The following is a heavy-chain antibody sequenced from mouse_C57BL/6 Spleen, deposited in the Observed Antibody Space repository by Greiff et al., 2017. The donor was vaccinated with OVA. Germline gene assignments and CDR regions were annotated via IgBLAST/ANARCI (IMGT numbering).Heavy chain of an antibody. D-gene: IGHD1-1*01. V-gene: IGHV1-82*01. CDR1: GYAFSSSW. CDR3: DYGSRYFDV. Sequence: QVQLQQSGPELVKPGASVKISCKASGYAFSSSWMNWVKQRPGKGLEWIGRIYPGDGDTNYNGKFKGKATLTADKSSSTAYMQLSSLTSEDSAVYFCDYGSRYFDVWGTGTTVTVSS. CDR2: IYPGDGDT. J-gene: IGHJ1*03.